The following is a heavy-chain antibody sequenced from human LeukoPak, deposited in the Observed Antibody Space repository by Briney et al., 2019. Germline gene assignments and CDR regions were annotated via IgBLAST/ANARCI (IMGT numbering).Heavy chain of an antibody. Sequence: ASVKVSCKASGYTFTDYYMHWVRQAPGQGLERMGWINPDNGGTYYSQKFQGRVTMTRDTSITSAYMELTRLRSDDTAVYYCARDRGGKYVVYWGQGTLVTVSS. D-gene: IGHD1-26*01. CDR2: INPDNGGT. V-gene: IGHV1-2*02. CDR3: ARDRGGKYVVY. CDR1: GYTFTDYY. J-gene: IGHJ4*02.